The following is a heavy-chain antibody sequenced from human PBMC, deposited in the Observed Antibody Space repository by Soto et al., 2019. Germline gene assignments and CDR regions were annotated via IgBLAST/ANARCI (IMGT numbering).Heavy chain of an antibody. CDR1: GFMFDSYA. CDR3: TKSADSAGWGVDF. J-gene: IGHJ4*02. V-gene: IGHV3-48*02. D-gene: IGHD6-19*01. Sequence: GGSLGLSGVASGFMFDSYAMNWVRQAPGKGLEWVSYISPGGDRIYYAESLKGRITISRDNARNSLSLQMNILSDEDTAVYYCTKSADSAGWGVDFWGQGTLVPVSS. CDR2: ISPGGDRI.